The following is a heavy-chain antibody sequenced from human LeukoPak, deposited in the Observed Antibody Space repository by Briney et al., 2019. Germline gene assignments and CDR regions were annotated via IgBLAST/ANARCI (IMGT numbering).Heavy chain of an antibody. D-gene: IGHD3-10*01. CDR1: GFTFSSYG. Sequence: GRSLRLSCAASGFTFSSYGMHWVRQAPGKGLEWVAVISYDGSNKYYADSVKGRFTISRDNSKNTLYLQMNSLRAEDTAVYYCAKDVWFGELLGAFDTWGQGTMVTVSP. CDR2: ISYDGSNK. V-gene: IGHV3-30*18. J-gene: IGHJ3*02. CDR3: AKDVWFGELLGAFDT.